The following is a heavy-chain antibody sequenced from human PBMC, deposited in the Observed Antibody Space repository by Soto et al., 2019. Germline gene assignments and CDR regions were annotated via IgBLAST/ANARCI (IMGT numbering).Heavy chain of an antibody. CDR1: GGTFSSYA. J-gene: IGHJ6*02. CDR2: IIPIFATA. D-gene: IGHD2-15*01. Sequence: QVQLVQSGAEVKKPGSSVKVSCKAPGGTFSSYAISWVRQAPGQGLEWMGGIIPIFATAKYAQKFLGRGTITADESTSTGYMELSSLRSEDTAVYYCARSQGGSSSLDIYYYYYYGMDVWGQGTTVTVSS. CDR3: ARSQGGSSSLDIYYYYYYGMDV. V-gene: IGHV1-69*01.